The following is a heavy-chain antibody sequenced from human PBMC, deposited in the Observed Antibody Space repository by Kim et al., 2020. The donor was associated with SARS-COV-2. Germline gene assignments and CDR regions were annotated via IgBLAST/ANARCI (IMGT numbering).Heavy chain of an antibody. V-gene: IGHV4-59*01. CDR1: GASISNYY. J-gene: IGHJ4*02. Sequence: SETLSLTCTVSGASISNYYWSWVRQPPGRGLEWIAYMYHSGSANYNPSLKSRVTISLDTSRNQFSLNLSSVTAADTAVYYCASYKFGSRFDYWGQGALVTVSS. D-gene: IGHD3-10*01. CDR3: ASYKFGSRFDY. CDR2: MYHSGSA.